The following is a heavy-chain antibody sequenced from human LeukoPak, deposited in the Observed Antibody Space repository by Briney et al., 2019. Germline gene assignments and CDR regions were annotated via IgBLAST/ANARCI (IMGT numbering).Heavy chain of an antibody. Sequence: GGSLRLSCAASGFTVSSNYMSWVRQAPGKGLEWVSGISGSGSSTYYADSVKGRFTISRDNSKNTLYLQMNSLRAEDTAVYYCAKGVTLIVGDFFDSWGQGTLVTVSS. D-gene: IGHD3-22*01. V-gene: IGHV3-23*01. J-gene: IGHJ4*02. CDR1: GFTVSSNY. CDR2: ISGSGSST. CDR3: AKGVTLIVGDFFDS.